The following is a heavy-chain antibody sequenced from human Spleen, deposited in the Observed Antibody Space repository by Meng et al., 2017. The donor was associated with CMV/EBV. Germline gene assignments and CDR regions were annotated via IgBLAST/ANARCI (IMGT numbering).Heavy chain of an antibody. CDR2: ISSSGSTI. V-gene: IGHV3-11*01. J-gene: IGHJ4*02. CDR1: GGSISSSSYY. D-gene: IGHD1-26*01. Sequence: LSLTCTVSGGSISSSSYYWGWIRQPPGKGLEWVSYISSSGSTIYYADSVKGRFTISRDNAKNSLYLQMNSLRAEDTAVYYCARVRGSYFPEWPDYWGQGTLVTVSS. CDR3: ARVRGSYFPEWPDY.